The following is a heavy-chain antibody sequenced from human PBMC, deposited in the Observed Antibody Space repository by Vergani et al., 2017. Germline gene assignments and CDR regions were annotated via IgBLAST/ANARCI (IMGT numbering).Heavy chain of an antibody. Sequence: EAQLAESGGGLVQPGQSLRLSCTASGFTTGDYVMSWFRQAPGKGLEWVGLIRSYMFGDGGTREYAASVKGRFTISRDDSKNTLYLQMNSLKTEDTAVYYCTTDLGYYDSSGYYYVNWAEYFQHWGQGTLVTVSS. CDR2: IRSYMFGDGGTR. J-gene: IGHJ1*01. V-gene: IGHV3-49*03. D-gene: IGHD3-22*01. CDR3: TTDLGYYDSSGYYYVNWAEYFQH. CDR1: GFTTGDYV.